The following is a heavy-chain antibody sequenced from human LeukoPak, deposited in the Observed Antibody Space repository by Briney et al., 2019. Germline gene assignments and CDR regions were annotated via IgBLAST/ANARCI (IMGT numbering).Heavy chain of an antibody. CDR3: ARDIGQQLAYDAFDI. CDR1: GFTVSSNY. Sequence: PGGSLRLSCAASGFTVSSNYMSWVRQAPGKGLEWVPVLYSGGTTYYADSVKGRFTISRDNSKNTLYLQMNSLRAEDTAVYYCARDIGQQLAYDAFDIWGQGTMVTVSS. CDR2: LYSGGTT. J-gene: IGHJ3*02. V-gene: IGHV3-53*01. D-gene: IGHD6-13*01.